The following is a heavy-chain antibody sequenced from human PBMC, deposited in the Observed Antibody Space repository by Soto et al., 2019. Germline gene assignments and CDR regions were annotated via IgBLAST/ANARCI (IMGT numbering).Heavy chain of an antibody. J-gene: IGHJ4*02. CDR2: ISGSGANT. V-gene: IGHV3-23*01. Sequence: PGGSLRLSCAASGFTFSNYAMNWVRQAPGKGLQWVSGISGSGANTYYADFVKGRFTISRDNSKNTLYLQMNSLRAEDTAVYYCAKDLVYFDSGTYSTLDYWGQGTLVTAPQ. D-gene: IGHD3-10*01. CDR3: AKDLVYFDSGTYSTLDY. CDR1: GFTFSNYA.